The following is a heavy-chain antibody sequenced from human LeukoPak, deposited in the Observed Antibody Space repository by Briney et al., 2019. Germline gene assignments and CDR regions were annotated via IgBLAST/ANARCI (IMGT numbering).Heavy chain of an antibody. CDR1: GFTFDDYG. CDR2: INWNGGST. D-gene: IGHD3-22*01. V-gene: IGHV3-20*04. Sequence: GGSLRLSCAASGFTFDDYGINWVRQAPGKGLEWVAGINWNGGSTSYADSVKGRFTISRDNAKNSLYLQMNSLRVEDTALYYCARGSHYYDSSGYYLAYWGQGNLVTVSS. CDR3: ARGSHYYDSSGYYLAY. J-gene: IGHJ4*02.